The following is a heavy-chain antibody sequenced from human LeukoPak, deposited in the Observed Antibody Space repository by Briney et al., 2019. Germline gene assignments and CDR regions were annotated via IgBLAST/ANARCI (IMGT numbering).Heavy chain of an antibody. V-gene: IGHV3-11*01. CDR3: ARGPVSSSGFFGY. Sequence: GGSLRLSCAASGFTFSDYHMSWIRQASGKGLEWVSYISSSGGTISYADSVKGRFTISRDNAKKSLYLQMNSLRAEDTAVYYCARGPVSSSGFFGYWGQGTLVTVSS. J-gene: IGHJ4*02. CDR1: GFTFSDYH. CDR2: ISSSGGTI. D-gene: IGHD6-19*01.